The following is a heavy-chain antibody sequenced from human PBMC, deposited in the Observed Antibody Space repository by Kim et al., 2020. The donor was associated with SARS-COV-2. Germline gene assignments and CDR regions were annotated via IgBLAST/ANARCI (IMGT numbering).Heavy chain of an antibody. CDR3: ARGRGWFDP. V-gene: IGHV3-7*04. CDR2: SEK. Sequence: SEKNSVDDVRGRFTISRDTAKNSLYLQMNSLRAEDTAVYYCARGRGWFDPWGQGTLVIVSS. J-gene: IGHJ5*02.